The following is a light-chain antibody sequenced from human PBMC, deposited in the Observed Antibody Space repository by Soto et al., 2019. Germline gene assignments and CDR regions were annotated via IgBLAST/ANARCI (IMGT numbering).Light chain of an antibody. CDR1: STDVGSYDY. V-gene: IGLV2-11*01. J-gene: IGLJ7*01. CDR3: CSYAGRYSAK. CDR2: DVT. Sequence: QSALTQPRSVSGSPGQSVTISCTGTSTDVGSYDYVSWYQQHPGKAPKLLIFDVTKRPSGVPDRFSGSKSANTASLTISALLSEDEADYYCCSYAGRYSAKFGGGTQLTVL.